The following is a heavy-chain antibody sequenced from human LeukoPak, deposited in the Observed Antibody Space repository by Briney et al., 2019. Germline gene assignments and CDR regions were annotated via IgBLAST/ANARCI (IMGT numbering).Heavy chain of an antibody. J-gene: IGHJ4*02. Sequence: PGGSLRLSCAVSGCSFSSYNMNWVRQSPGRGLEWLSYVTASSYPIYYADSVKGRFTISRDNAKNSLYLQMMSLRAEDTAIYYCKRGEVFDQWGLGTLVTVSS. V-gene: IGHV3-48*01. CDR1: GCSFSSYN. CDR2: VTASSYPI. CDR3: KRGEVFDQ.